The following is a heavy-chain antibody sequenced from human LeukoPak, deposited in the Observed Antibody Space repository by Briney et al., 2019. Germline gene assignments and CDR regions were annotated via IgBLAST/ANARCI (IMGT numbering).Heavy chain of an antibody. Sequence: SETLSLTCAVYGGSFSGYYWSWISQPPGKGLEWIGEINHSGSTNYNPSLKSRGTISVDTYKNQFSLKLSSVTAADTAVYHCARSLTYDSSGYYYDKYNWFDPWGQGTLVTVSS. CDR2: INHSGST. V-gene: IGHV4-34*01. D-gene: IGHD3-22*01. CDR3: ARSLTYDSSGYYYDKYNWFDP. J-gene: IGHJ5*02. CDR1: GGSFSGYY.